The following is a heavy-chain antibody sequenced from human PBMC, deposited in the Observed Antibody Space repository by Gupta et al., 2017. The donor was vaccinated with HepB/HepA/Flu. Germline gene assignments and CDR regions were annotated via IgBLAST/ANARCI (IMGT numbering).Heavy chain of an antibody. D-gene: IGHD6-19*01. CDR1: GFSLSTSGVG. J-gene: IGHJ5*02. CDR3: AQNRGWLQFDT. Sequence: QITLKESGPTLVKPTQTLTLTCSFSGFSLSTSGVGVGWIRQPPGKALEWLALIYWNGDKRYSPSLNSRLTITKDTSKNQVVLTMTNMDPVDTGTYYCAQNRGWLQFDTWGQGTLVIVSS. CDR2: IYWNGDK. V-gene: IGHV2-5*01.